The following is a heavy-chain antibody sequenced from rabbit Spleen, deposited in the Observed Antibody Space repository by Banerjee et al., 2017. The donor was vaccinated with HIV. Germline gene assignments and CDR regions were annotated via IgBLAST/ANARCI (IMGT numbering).Heavy chain of an antibody. CDR3: ARDTSSSFSSYGMDL. CDR1: GFDFRSNA. V-gene: IGHV1S47*01. J-gene: IGHJ6*01. D-gene: IGHD1-1*01. CDR2: IYTGDGST. Sequence: QEQLVESGGGLVQPEGSLTLTCTASGFDFRSNAMCWVRQAPGKGPEWIACIYTGDGSTYYASWAKGRFTISKTSSTTVTLQMTRLTAADTATYFCARDTSSSFSSYGMDLWGPGTLVTVS.